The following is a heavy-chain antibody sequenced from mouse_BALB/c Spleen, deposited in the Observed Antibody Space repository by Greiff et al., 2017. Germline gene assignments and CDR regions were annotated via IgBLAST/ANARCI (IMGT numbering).Heavy chain of an antibody. Sequence: EVKLQESGAELVRPGALVKVSCKASGFNITDYYMHWVKQRPEQGLEWIGWIDPENGNTIYDPKFQGKASITADTSSNTAYLQLSSLTSEDTAVYYCARGWGYAMDYWGQGTSVTVSS. CDR2: IDPENGNT. CDR3: ARGWGYAMDY. J-gene: IGHJ4*01. V-gene: IGHV14-1*02. CDR1: GFNITDYY.